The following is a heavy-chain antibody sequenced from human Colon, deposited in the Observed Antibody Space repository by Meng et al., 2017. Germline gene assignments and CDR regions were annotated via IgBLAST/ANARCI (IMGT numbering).Heavy chain of an antibody. CDR3: ARGPDILTGSFSSYFDY. J-gene: IGHJ4*02. V-gene: IGHV3-74*01. D-gene: IGHD3-9*01. CDR2: INSDETNT. CDR1: DFTFSNYW. Sequence: GGSLRLSCVVSDFTFSNYWMHWVRQAPGKGLVWVAGINSDETNTNYADSVKGRFTISRDNAKNTLYLQMNSLRAEDAAVYYCARGPDILTGSFSSYFDYWGQGTLVTVSS.